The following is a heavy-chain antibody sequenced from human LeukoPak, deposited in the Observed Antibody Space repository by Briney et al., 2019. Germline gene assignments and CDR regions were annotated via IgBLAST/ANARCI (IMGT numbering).Heavy chain of an antibody. J-gene: IGHJ4*02. CDR3: AKGGKWSSDWISPYDY. V-gene: IGHV3-30*18. D-gene: IGHD6-19*01. CDR1: GFTFSSYG. Sequence: QPGRSLRLSCAASGFTFSSYGMHWVRQAPGKGLEWVAAISYDGSNKYYADSVKGRFTISRDNSKNTLYLQMESLRSEDTAVYYCAKGGKWSSDWISPYDYWGQGTLVTVSS. CDR2: ISYDGSNK.